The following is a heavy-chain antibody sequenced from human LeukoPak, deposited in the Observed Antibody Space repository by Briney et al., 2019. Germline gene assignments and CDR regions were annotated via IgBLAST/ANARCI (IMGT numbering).Heavy chain of an antibody. J-gene: IGHJ3*02. CDR1: GFTFSYYA. CDR2: ISSDGSDK. CDR3: AREILTGYAFDI. D-gene: IGHD7-27*01. V-gene: IGHV3-30-3*01. Sequence: PGGSLRLSCAASGFTFSYYAMHWVRQAPGKGLEWVAFISSDGSDKYYADSMKGRFTISRDNSKNTLYLQMNSLRAEDTALYYCAREILTGYAFDIWGQGTMVTVSS.